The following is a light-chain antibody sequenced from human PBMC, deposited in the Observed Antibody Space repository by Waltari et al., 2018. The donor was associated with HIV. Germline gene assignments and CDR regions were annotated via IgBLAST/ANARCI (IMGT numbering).Light chain of an antibody. J-gene: IGLJ3*02. CDR1: SSNTGAGYD. Sequence: QSVLTQPPSVSGAPGQRVTISCTGNSSNTGAGYDVHWYQQLPGIATKHLIYGDSNRPSGVPDQFSGSKSGTSASLAITGLQAEDEADYYCQSYDSSLSGFWVFGGGTKLTVL. CDR3: QSYDSSLSGFWV. CDR2: GDS. V-gene: IGLV1-40*01.